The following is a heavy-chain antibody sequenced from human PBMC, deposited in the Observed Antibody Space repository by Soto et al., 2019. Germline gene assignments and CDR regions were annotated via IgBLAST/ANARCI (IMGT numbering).Heavy chain of an antibody. Sequence: ASVKVSCKASGYTFTSYYMHWVRQAPGQGLEWMGIINPSGGSTSYAQKFQGRVTMTRDTSTSTVYMELSSLRSEDTAVYYCARENFGTDMVYYYSGMDVWGQGTTVTVSS. CDR2: INPSGGST. CDR1: GYTFTSYY. CDR3: ARENFGTDMVYYYSGMDV. V-gene: IGHV1-46*01. D-gene: IGHD5-18*01. J-gene: IGHJ6*02.